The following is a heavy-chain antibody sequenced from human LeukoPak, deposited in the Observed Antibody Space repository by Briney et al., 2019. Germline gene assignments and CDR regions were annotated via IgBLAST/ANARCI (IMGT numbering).Heavy chain of an antibody. CDR1: GVTFSSYE. J-gene: IGHJ1*01. Sequence: GGAVRLSCAASGVTFSSYEMNWVRQARGKGVEWVSYISSSGSTIYYADSVKGRFTISRDNAPNPLSLQMNSLRAEDTAVYYCARDSDRYGSGSYYNLVYSQHWGQGTLVTVSS. D-gene: IGHD3-10*01. CDR2: ISSSGSTI. V-gene: IGHV3-48*03. CDR3: ARDSDRYGSGSYYNLVYSQH.